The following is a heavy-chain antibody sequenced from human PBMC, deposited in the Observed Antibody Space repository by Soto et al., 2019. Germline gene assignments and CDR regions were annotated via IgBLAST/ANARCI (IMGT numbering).Heavy chain of an antibody. V-gene: IGHV1-69*08. D-gene: IGHD5-12*01. CDR1: GGTFSSYT. Sequence: QVQLVQSGAEVKKPGSSVKVSCKASGGTFSSYTISWVRQAPGQGLEWMGRIIPILGIANYAQKFQGRVTITADKSTSTDYMELSSLRSEDTAVYYCARDRDIVATLSHWGQGTLVTVSS. J-gene: IGHJ4*02. CDR2: IIPILGIA. CDR3: ARDRDIVATLSH.